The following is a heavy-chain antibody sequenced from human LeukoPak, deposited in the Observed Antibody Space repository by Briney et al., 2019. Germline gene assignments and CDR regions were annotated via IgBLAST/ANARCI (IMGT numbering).Heavy chain of an antibody. Sequence: GGSLRLSCAASGFTFSNYWMSWVRQAPGKGLERVSYISASARSIFYADSVKGRFTISRDNAKNSLFLQMNSLRSEDTAVYYCAREVGGRSYWGQGTPVTDSS. J-gene: IGHJ4*02. CDR1: GFTFSNYW. CDR3: AREVGGRSY. D-gene: IGHD1-26*01. V-gene: IGHV3-48*04. CDR2: ISASARSI.